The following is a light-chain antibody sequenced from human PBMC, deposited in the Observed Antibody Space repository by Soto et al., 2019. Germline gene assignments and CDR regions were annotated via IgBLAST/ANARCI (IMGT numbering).Light chain of an antibody. CDR1: SSDVGTYNY. J-gene: IGLJ2*01. CDR3: SSYTNGNTAVV. Sequence: QSVLAQPASVSGSPGQSITISCTGSSSDVGTYNYVSWYQQHPGKAPKLMLFEVINRPSGISNRFSGSKSGNTASLTISGLHSEDEAVYYCSSYTNGNTAVVFGGGTKLTVL. CDR2: EVI. V-gene: IGLV2-14*01.